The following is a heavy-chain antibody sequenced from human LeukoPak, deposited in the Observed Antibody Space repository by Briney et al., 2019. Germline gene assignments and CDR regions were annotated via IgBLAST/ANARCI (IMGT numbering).Heavy chain of an antibody. Sequence: VGALRVSCAAPGFTASSYAMHWFRQVPGKGPARVEVISYDGSNKYYADSVKGRFTISRDNSKNTLYLQMNSLRAEDTAVYYCARDKTGWYPYFDYWGQGTLVTVSS. CDR2: ISYDGSNK. D-gene: IGHD6-19*01. CDR3: ARDKTGWYPYFDY. CDR1: GFTASSYA. J-gene: IGHJ4*02. V-gene: IGHV3-30*11.